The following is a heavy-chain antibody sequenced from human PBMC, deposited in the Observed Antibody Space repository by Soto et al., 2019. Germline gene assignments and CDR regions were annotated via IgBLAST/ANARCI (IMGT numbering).Heavy chain of an antibody. CDR3: APTGFDY. J-gene: IGHJ4*02. Sequence: EVQLLESGGGLAQPGGSLRLSCAASGFTFSSYDLSLFRQAPGKGLEWVSLISGSGDVTTYADSVKGRFTISRDNSKNTLYLQMNSLRAEDTAVYYCAPTGFDYWGQGTLVTVSS. CDR2: ISGSGDVT. CDR1: GFTFSSYD. D-gene: IGHD1-1*01. V-gene: IGHV3-23*01.